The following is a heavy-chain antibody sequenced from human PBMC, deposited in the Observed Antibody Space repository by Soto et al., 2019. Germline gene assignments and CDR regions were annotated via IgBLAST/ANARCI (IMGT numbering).Heavy chain of an antibody. J-gene: IGHJ2*01. D-gene: IGHD3-22*01. CDR2: ISGSGGST. CDR3: ARDRHYDSSGYDYVGYFDL. V-gene: IGHV3-23*01. Sequence: GGSLRLSCAASGFTFSGYAMTWVRQGPGKGLEWVSTISGSGGSTYHADSVKGRFTISRDNSKNTLYLQMNSLRAADTAVYYCARDRHYDSSGYDYVGYFDLWGRGTLVTVSS. CDR1: GFTFSGYA.